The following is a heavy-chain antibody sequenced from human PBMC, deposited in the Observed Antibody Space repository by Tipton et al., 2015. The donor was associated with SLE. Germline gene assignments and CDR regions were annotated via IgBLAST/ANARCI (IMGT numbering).Heavy chain of an antibody. Sequence: TLSLTCTVSGGSISSHYWSWIRQPPGKGLEWIGYIYHSGSTYYNPSLKSRVTISVDRSKNQFSLKLSSVTAADTAVYYCARHGGEWQMGAYYFQHWGQGTLVTVSS. J-gene: IGHJ1*01. CDR3: ARHGGEWQMGAYYFQH. V-gene: IGHV4-59*04. CDR2: IYHSGST. CDR1: GGSISSHY. D-gene: IGHD3-16*01.